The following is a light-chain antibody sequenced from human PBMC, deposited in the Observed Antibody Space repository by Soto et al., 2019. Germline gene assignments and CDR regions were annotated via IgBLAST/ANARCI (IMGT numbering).Light chain of an antibody. CDR2: GAS. CDR3: QQYTNWPPGLT. Sequence: IVMTQSPATLSVSPGERATLSCRASQSVSTTLAWYQQKPGQAPRLLIYGASTRATGIPARFSGSGSGTEFTLTISSLQSEDFAVYYCQQYTNWPPGLTFGGGTKVDIK. V-gene: IGKV3-15*01. J-gene: IGKJ4*01. CDR1: QSVSTT.